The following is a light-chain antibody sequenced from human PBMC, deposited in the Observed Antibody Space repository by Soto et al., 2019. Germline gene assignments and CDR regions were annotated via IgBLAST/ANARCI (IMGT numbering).Light chain of an antibody. CDR1: SSNIGAGYD. J-gene: IGLJ2*01. V-gene: IGLV1-40*01. CDR3: QSYDSSGVV. CDR2: GNS. Sequence: QSVLTQPPSVSGAPGQRATISCTGSSSNIGAGYDVHWYQQLPGTAPKLLIYGNSNRPSGVPDRFSGSKSGTSASLAITGLQAEDEADYYCQSYDSSGVVFGGGTKLTVL.